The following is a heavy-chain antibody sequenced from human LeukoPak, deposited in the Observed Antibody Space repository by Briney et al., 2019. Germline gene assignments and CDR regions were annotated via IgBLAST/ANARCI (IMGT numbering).Heavy chain of an antibody. CDR3: ARHPFRGIAARPRLADY. Sequence: SETLSLTCAVSGGSISSSNWWSWVRQPPGKGLEWIGEIYHSGSTNYNPSLKSRVTISVDKSKNQFSLKLSSVTAADTAVYYCARHPFRGIAARPRLADYWGQGTLVTVSS. J-gene: IGHJ4*02. D-gene: IGHD6-6*01. CDR2: IYHSGST. V-gene: IGHV4-4*02. CDR1: GGSISSSNW.